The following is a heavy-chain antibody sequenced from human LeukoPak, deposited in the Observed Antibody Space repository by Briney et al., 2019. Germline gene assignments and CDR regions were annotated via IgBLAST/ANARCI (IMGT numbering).Heavy chain of an antibody. J-gene: IGHJ4*02. D-gene: IGHD6-19*01. CDR3: ARFSTRGWHFDY. V-gene: IGHV1-2*02. CDR2: IIPNSGGT. Sequence: ASVKVSCKAFGYTFTDYYMYWVRQAPGQGLEWMGWIIPNSGGTNYAQRFQGRVTMTRDTSITTAYMELSGLRSDDTAVYYCARFSTRGWHFDYWGQGTLVTVSS. CDR1: GYTFTDYY.